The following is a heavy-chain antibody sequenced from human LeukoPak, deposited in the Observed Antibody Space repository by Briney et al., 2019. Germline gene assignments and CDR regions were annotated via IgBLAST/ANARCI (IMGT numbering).Heavy chain of an antibody. J-gene: IGHJ5*02. V-gene: IGHV4-4*02. CDR3: ARGGYYGSGNDFRFDP. D-gene: IGHD3-10*01. CDR2: IYHSGST. CDR1: GGSISSSNW. Sequence: SETLSLTCAVSGGSISSSNWWSWVRQPPGKGLEWIGEIYHSGSTNYNPSLKSRVTISVDKSKNQFSLKLSSVTAADTAVYYCARGGYYGSGNDFRFDPWGQGTLVTVSS.